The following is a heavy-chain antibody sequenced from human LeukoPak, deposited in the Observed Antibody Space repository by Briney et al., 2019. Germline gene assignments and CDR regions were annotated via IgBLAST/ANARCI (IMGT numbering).Heavy chain of an antibody. D-gene: IGHD6-13*01. Sequence: ASVKVSCKASGYTFTGYYMHWVRQAPAQGLEWMGWINPNSGGTNYAQKFQGWVTMTRDTSISTAYIELSRLRSDNTAVYYCARDNSSSWYLLDYWGQGTLVTVSS. CDR1: GYTFTGYY. CDR3: ARDNSSSWYLLDY. V-gene: IGHV1-2*04. CDR2: INPNSGGT. J-gene: IGHJ4*02.